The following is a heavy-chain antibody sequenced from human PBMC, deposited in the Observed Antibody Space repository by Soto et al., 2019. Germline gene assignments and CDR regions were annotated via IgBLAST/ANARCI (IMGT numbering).Heavy chain of an antibody. CDR2: INSDGSST. CDR1: GFTFSSYW. J-gene: IGHJ5*02. V-gene: IGHV3-74*01. D-gene: IGHD2-15*01. Sequence: PGGSLRLSCAASGFTFSSYWMHWVRQAPWKGLVWVSRINSDGSSTSYADSVKGRFTISRDNAKNTLYLQMNSPRAEDTAVYYCARDDTPGGGARYCSGGSCYNWFDPWGQGTLVTVSS. CDR3: ARDDTPGGGARYCSGGSCYNWFDP.